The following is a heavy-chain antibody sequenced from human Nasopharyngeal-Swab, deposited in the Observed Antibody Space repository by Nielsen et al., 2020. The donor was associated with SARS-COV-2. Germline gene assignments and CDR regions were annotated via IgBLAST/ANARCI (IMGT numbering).Heavy chain of an antibody. J-gene: IGHJ6*02. CDR3: AKTPTNYGMDV. V-gene: IGHV3-7*03. Sequence: GGSLRLSCAASGFTFSSYWMSWVRQAPGKGLEWVANIKQDGSEKYYVDSVKGRFTISRDNAKNSLYLQMNSLRAEDTALYYCAKTPTNYGMDVWGQGTTVTVSS. CDR1: GFTFSSYW. CDR2: IKQDGSEK.